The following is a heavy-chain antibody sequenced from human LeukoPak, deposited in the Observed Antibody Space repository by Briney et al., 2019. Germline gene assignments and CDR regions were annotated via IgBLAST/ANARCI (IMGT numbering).Heavy chain of an antibody. CDR2: IKQAGSEN. V-gene: IGHV3-7*01. CDR3: ARIRGGYYFDY. D-gene: IGHD6-25*01. CDR1: GFTFSSYW. J-gene: IGHJ4*02. Sequence: GGSLRLSCAASGFTFSSYWMSWVRQAPGKGLEWVANIKQAGSENSYVDSVKGRFTVSRDNAKNSLYLQINSLRAKDTAVYYCARIRGGYYFDYWGQGTLVTVSS.